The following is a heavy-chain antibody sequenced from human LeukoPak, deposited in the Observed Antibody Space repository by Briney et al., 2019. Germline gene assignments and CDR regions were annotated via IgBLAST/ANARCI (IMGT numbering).Heavy chain of an antibody. J-gene: IGHJ4*02. V-gene: IGHV1-2*02. CDR3: AREYYDSSGYYSYYFDY. CDR1: GYTFTGYY. CDR2: INPNSGGT. Sequence: GASVKVSCKASGYTFTGYYMHWVRQAPGQGLEWMGWINPNSGGTNYAQNFQGRVTMTRDTSISTAYMELSRLRSDDTAVYYCAREYYDSSGYYSYYFDYWGQGTLVTVSS. D-gene: IGHD3-22*01.